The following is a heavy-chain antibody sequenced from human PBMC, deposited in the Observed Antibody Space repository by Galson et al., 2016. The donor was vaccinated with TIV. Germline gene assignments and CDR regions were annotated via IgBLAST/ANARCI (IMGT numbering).Heavy chain of an antibody. Sequence: SVKVSCKASGYMFTAYFIHWARQAPGQGLEWMGRINPNSGATDYAQKFQGRVTMTRDTSISTAYMELSRLTYDDTAVYYCARSYYYDSSAYYFDYWGQGTLVTVSS. CDR3: ARSYYYDSSAYYFDY. CDR2: INPNSGAT. V-gene: IGHV1-2*06. CDR1: GYMFTAYF. D-gene: IGHD3-22*01. J-gene: IGHJ4*02.